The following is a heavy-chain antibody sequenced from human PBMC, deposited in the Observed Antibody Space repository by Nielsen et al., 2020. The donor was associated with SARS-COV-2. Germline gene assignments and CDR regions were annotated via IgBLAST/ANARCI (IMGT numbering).Heavy chain of an antibody. CDR3: ANSLLSLPYYGMDV. Sequence: GGSLRLSCAASGFTFSSYGMHWVRQAPGKGLEWVAAISYDGSNKYYADSVKGRFTISRDNSKNTLYLQMNSLRAEDTAVYYCANSLLSLPYYGMDVWGQGTTVTVSS. V-gene: IGHV3-30*18. CDR1: GFTFSSYG. D-gene: IGHD2-15*01. CDR2: ISYDGSNK. J-gene: IGHJ6*02.